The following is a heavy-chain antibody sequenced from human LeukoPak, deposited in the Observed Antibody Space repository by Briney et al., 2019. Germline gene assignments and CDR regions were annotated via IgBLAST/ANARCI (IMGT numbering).Heavy chain of an antibody. CDR1: GFTFSSYS. D-gene: IGHD6-13*01. J-gene: IGHJ5*02. CDR2: ISSSSSTI. V-gene: IGHV3-48*01. CDR3: ARDLTLSSSWTENWFDP. Sequence: PGGSLRLSCAASGFTFSSYSMNWVRQAPGKGLEWVSYISSSSSTIYYADSVKGRFTISRDNSKNTLYLQMNSLRAEDTAVYYCARDLTLSSSWTENWFDPWGQGTLVTVSS.